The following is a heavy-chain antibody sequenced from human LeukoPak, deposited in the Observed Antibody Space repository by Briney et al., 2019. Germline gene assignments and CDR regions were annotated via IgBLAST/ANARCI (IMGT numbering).Heavy chain of an antibody. Sequence: GGSLRLSFAASGFTFSYYGMNWVRQAPGKGLEWVSSIGSSSSHIYYADSVKGRFTISRDNSKNSLHLQMNSLRAEDTAVYYCARDQDSSSSGFDYWGQGTLVTVSS. CDR3: ARDQDSSSSGFDY. D-gene: IGHD6-6*01. J-gene: IGHJ4*02. CDR1: GFTFSYYG. CDR2: IGSSSSHI. V-gene: IGHV3-21*01.